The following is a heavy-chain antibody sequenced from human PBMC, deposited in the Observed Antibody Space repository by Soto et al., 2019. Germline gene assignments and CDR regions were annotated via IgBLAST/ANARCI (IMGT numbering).Heavy chain of an antibody. CDR3: SRGVGYNNDYGMDV. Sequence: EVQLVESGGDVIQPGGSLRLSCAASGFTVSSNYMNWVRQAPGKGLEWVSVIYTGGSAFYADAVKGRFTISRDAFKKTRYLQMNSLSAEDTAVYYCSRGVGYNNDYGMDVWGQGTTVIVS. CDR1: GFTVSSNY. D-gene: IGHD5-12*01. V-gene: IGHV3-53*01. CDR2: IYTGGSA. J-gene: IGHJ6*02.